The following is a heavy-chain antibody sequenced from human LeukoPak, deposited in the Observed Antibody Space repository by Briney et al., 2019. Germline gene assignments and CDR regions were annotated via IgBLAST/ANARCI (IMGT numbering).Heavy chain of an antibody. Sequence: GGSLRLSCAASGFTFSGHYVHWVRQAPGKGLVWVSHIKGDGSDTRYADSVEGRFIISRDNAKNTLYLQMNSLRAEDTGVYFCARDHRWSYDYWGQGTLVTVSS. CDR2: IKGDGSDT. J-gene: IGHJ4*02. CDR1: GFTFSGHY. V-gene: IGHV3-74*01. CDR3: ARDHRWSYDY. D-gene: IGHD1-26*01.